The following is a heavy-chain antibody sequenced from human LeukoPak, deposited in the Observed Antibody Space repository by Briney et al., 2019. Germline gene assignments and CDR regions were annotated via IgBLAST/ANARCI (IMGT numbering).Heavy chain of an antibody. J-gene: IGHJ3*02. Sequence: AGGSLRLSCAASGFTFSGYAMHWVRQAPGKGLEWVSYISSSGNTISYADSVKGRFTISRDNAKNSLYLQVISLRAEDTAVYYCARGPSIAARYDAFDIWGQGTMVTVSS. CDR2: ISSSGNTI. D-gene: IGHD6-6*01. CDR3: ARGPSIAARYDAFDI. V-gene: IGHV3-48*03. CDR1: GFTFSGYA.